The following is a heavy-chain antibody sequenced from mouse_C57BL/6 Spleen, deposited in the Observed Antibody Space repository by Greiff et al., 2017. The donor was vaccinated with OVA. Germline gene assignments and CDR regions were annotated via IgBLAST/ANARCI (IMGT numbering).Heavy chain of an antibody. D-gene: IGHD1-1*01. Sequence: QVQLKQSGPGLVQPSQSLSITCTVSGFSLTSYGVHWVRQSPGKGLEWLGVIWSGGSTDYNAAFISRLSISKDNSKSQVFFKMNSLEADDTAKYYCARRGYGSSYGFAYWGQGTLVTVSA. CDR1: GFSLTSYG. CDR3: ARRGYGSSYGFAY. CDR2: IWSGGST. V-gene: IGHV2-2*01. J-gene: IGHJ3*01.